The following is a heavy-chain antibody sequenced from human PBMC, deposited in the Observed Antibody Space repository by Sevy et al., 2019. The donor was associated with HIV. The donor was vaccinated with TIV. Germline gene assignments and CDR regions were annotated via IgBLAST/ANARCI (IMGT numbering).Heavy chain of an antibody. CDR2: IYYTGGT. CDR1: GCSINSDH. CDR3: ARRNDFDI. J-gene: IGHJ3*02. Sequence: SETLSLTCTVSGCSINSDHLNWIRQPPGKGLEWIGYIYYTGGTNYNPSLKNRVTISVDRTKNQFSLQLTSVTAVDSAVYYCARRNDFDIWGQGTMVTVSS. V-gene: IGHV4-59*08.